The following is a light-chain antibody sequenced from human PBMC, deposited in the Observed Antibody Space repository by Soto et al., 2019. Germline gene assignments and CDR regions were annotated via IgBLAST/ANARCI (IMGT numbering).Light chain of an antibody. CDR2: GAS. CDR1: QSVGSN. V-gene: IGKV3-15*01. Sequence: EIVLTQFPATLSVSPGEGATLSCRSSQSVGSNLAWYQQKPGQTPRLLIYGASTRATGIPARFSGSGSGAEFTLTISSLQSEDFAVYYCQQYNSWPPAYTFGQGTKLEIK. J-gene: IGKJ2*01. CDR3: QQYNSWPPAYT.